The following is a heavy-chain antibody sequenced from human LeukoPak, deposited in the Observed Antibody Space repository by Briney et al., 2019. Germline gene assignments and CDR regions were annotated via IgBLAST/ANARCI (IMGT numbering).Heavy chain of an antibody. CDR3: ARQDDRPGGADY. Sequence: SETLSLTCTVSGGSISSSSYYWGWIRQPPGKGLEWIGSIYYSGSTYYNPSLKSRVTISVDTSKNQFSLKLSSVTAADTAVYYCARQDDRPGGADYWGQGTLVTVSS. CDR1: GGSISSSSYY. D-gene: IGHD1-1*01. J-gene: IGHJ4*02. CDR2: IYYSGST. V-gene: IGHV4-39*01.